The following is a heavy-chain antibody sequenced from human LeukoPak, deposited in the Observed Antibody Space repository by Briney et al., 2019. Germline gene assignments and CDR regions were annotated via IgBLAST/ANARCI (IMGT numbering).Heavy chain of an antibody. CDR2: INIGNGKT. V-gene: IGHV1-3*04. CDR3: ARSGVGSTASVANDY. Sequence: ASVKVSCKASGYTFKTYSVHRVRQAPGQGLEWMGWINIGNGKTKYSQRFQDRVTFTWDTFVDTAHMEINSLRSEDTAVYYCARSGVGSTASVANDYWGQGTLVTVSS. D-gene: IGHD1-26*01. J-gene: IGHJ4*02. CDR1: GYTFKTYS.